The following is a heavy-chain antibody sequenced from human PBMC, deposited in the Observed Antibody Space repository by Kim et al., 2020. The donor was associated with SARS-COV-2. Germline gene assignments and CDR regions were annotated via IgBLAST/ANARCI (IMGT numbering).Heavy chain of an antibody. J-gene: IGHJ5*02. V-gene: IGHV4-31*03. D-gene: IGHD1-26*01. Sequence: SETLSLTCTVSGGSISSGVYYWSWIRQHPGKGLEWIGYIYYSGSTYYNPSLKSRVTISVDTSKNQFSLKLSPVTAAATAVYYCARGDWFDPWGQGTLVTVSS. CDR1: GGSISSGVYY. CDR3: ARGDWFDP. CDR2: IYYSGST.